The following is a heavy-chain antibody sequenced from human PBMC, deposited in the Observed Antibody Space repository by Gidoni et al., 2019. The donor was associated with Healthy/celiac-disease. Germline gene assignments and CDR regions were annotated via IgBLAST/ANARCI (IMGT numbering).Heavy chain of an antibody. J-gene: IGHJ4*02. CDR1: GFTFSSYG. D-gene: IGHD6-6*01. V-gene: IGHV3-33*01. CDR2: IWYDGSNK. Sequence: QVQLVESGGGVVQPGRSLSLSCAASGFTFSSYGMHWVLQAPGQGLEWVAVIWYDGSNKYYADSVKGRFTISRDNSKNTLYLQMNSLRAEDTAVYYCARGAARRGFELDYWGQGTLVTVSS. CDR3: ARGAARRGFELDY.